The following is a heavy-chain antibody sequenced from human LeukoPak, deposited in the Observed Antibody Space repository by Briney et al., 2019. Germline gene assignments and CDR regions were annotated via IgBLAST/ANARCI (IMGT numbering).Heavy chain of an antibody. D-gene: IGHD3-16*01. V-gene: IGHV4-59*08. Sequence: PSETLSLTCTVSGGSIFGYYWSWIRQSPGKGLEWIGYISYSGSTDYNPSLKSRVTISLDTSKNHFSLKLSSVAAADTAIYYCARHVGDWFDPWGQGTLVTVSS. J-gene: IGHJ5*02. CDR1: GGSIFGYY. CDR2: ISYSGST. CDR3: ARHVGDWFDP.